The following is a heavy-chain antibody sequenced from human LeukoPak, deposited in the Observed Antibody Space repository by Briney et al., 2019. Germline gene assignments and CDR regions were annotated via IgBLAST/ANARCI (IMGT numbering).Heavy chain of an antibody. CDR3: AMELLSSYHYGMDV. J-gene: IGHJ6*02. D-gene: IGHD1-7*01. CDR1: GGSISNYY. Sequence: PSETLPLTCTVSGGSISNYYWSWIRQPPGKGLEWIGYIYYRGSTNYNPSLKSRVTISVDTSKNQFSLKLSSVTAADTAVYYCAMELLSSYHYGMDVWGQGTTVTVSS. CDR2: IYYRGST. V-gene: IGHV4-59*12.